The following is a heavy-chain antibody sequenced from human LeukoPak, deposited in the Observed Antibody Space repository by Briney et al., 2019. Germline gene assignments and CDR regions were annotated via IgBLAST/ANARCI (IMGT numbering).Heavy chain of an antibody. J-gene: IGHJ4*02. CDR3: AKEDIRGYSYGDIDY. V-gene: IGHV3-23*01. D-gene: IGHD5-18*01. Sequence: GGSLCLSRAASGFTFSSYAMGWVRQAPGKGLEWVSAISGSGGSTYYADSVKGRITISRDNTKNTLYLQIDSLTAEDTAVYYCAKEDIRGYSYGDIDYWGQGTLVTVSS. CDR1: GFTFSSYA. CDR2: ISGSGGST.